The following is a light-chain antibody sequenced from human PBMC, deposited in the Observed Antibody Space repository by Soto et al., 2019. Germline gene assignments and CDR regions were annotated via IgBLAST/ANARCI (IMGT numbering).Light chain of an antibody. CDR2: DAS. V-gene: IGKV1-9*01. Sequence: DIQLTQSPSFLSASVGDRVTITCRASQGISSYLAWYQQKPGKAPKLLIYDASTLQSGVPSRFSGSGSGTEFTLPISSLQPEDFATYYCQQLDSYPITFGRGTRLDIK. CDR1: QGISSY. CDR3: QQLDSYPIT. J-gene: IGKJ5*01.